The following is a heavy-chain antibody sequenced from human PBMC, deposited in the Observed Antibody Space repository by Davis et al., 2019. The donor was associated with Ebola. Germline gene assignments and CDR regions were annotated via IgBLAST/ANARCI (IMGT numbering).Heavy chain of an antibody. CDR2: ITSSGSTI. CDR1: GFTFSTYT. CDR3: ARGRGNYAIDY. Sequence: AASVKISCTASGFTFSTYTMNWVRQAPGKGLEWLSYITSSGSTIYYADSVKGRFTISRDNAKSSLYLQMNSLRDEDTAVYYCARGRGNYAIDYWGQGTLVIVSS. D-gene: IGHD1-7*01. J-gene: IGHJ4*02. V-gene: IGHV3-48*02.